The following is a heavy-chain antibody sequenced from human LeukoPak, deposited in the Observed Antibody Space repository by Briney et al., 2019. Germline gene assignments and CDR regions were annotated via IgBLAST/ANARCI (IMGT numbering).Heavy chain of an antibody. J-gene: IGHJ3*02. CDR1: GGSISSSNYY. CDR3: ARVEGGGVFNAFDI. D-gene: IGHD2-15*01. CDR2: IYYSGST. Sequence: PSETLSLTCTVSGGSISSSNYYWGWIRQPPGKGLEWIGSIYYSGSTYYNPSLKSRVTISVDTSKNQFSLKLSSVTAADTAVYYCARVEGGGVFNAFDIWGQGTMVTVSS. V-gene: IGHV4-39*07.